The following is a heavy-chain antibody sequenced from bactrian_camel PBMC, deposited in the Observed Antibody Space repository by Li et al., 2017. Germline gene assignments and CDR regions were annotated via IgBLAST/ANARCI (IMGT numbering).Heavy chain of an antibody. CDR1: RFTFGGRE. J-gene: IGHJ4*01. V-gene: IGHV3S40*01. CDR2: INSDGDST. D-gene: IGHD6*01. Sequence: VQLVESGGGSVQAGGSLTLSCTVFRFTFGGREMHWYRQAPGKGLEWVSQINSDGDSTSYSESVKGRFTISRDNAKNTLYLQLNGLGPEDTGTYYCTKPSDGSSWYASAYWGQGTQVTVS. CDR3: TKPSDGSSWYASAY.